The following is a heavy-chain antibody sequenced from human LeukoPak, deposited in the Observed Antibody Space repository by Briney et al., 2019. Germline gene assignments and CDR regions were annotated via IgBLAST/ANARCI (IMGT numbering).Heavy chain of an antibody. D-gene: IGHD3-10*01. V-gene: IGHV3-21*01. Sequence: PGGSLRLSCAASGFTFSSYSMNWVRQAPGKGLEWVSSISSSSSYIYYADSVKGRFTISRDNAKNSLYLQMNSLRAEDTAVYYCARAKGLWFGELLSNNWFDPWGQGTLVTVSS. J-gene: IGHJ5*02. CDR2: ISSSSSYI. CDR1: GFTFSSYS. CDR3: ARAKGLWFGELLSNNWFDP.